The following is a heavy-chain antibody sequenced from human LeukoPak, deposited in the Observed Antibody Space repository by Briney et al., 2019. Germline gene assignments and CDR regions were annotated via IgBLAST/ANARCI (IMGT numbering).Heavy chain of an antibody. D-gene: IGHD2-15*01. CDR2: VTDTGGNT. Sequence: GGSLRVSCAASGFTFSSYAMTWVRQAPVKGLEWLSVVTDTGGNTYHADSVKGRFTISRDNSKNTVYLEMNSLRVEDTAVYYCAKGTVRSCSGPSCYPLDSWGQGTLVTVSS. CDR1: GFTFSSYA. V-gene: IGHV3-23*01. J-gene: IGHJ4*02. CDR3: AKGTVRSCSGPSCYPLDS.